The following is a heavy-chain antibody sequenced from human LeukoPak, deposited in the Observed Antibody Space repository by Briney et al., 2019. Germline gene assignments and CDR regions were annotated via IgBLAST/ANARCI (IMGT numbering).Heavy chain of an antibody. CDR1: GYSFTSYW. V-gene: IGHV5-51*01. CDR3: AGHSWFKYFDP. D-gene: IGHD2/OR15-2a*01. Sequence: GESLKISCKGSGYSFTSYWIAWVRQMSGKGLEWMGIIYPDDSDTRYSPSFQGQVTISADKSISTAYLQWSSLKASDTAMYYCAGHSWFKYFDPWGQGTLVTVSS. J-gene: IGHJ5*02. CDR2: IYPDDSDT.